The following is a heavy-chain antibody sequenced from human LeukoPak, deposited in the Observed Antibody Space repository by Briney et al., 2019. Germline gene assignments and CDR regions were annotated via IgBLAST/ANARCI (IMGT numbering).Heavy chain of an antibody. CDR3: ARGGRGSAAVVAPRSFDI. D-gene: IGHD3-22*01. CDR1: GFTVSSIH. J-gene: IGHJ3*02. Sequence: GGSLRLSCAASGFTVSSIHMVWVRQAPGKGLEWVSVTYTGGNSYYADSVKGRFIISRDISKNTLYLPMNSLRAEDSALYYCARGGRGSAAVVAPRSFDIWGQGTMVTVSS. V-gene: IGHV3-53*01. CDR2: TYTGGNS.